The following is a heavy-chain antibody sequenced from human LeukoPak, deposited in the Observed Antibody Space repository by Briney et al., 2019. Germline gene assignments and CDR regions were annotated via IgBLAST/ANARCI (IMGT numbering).Heavy chain of an antibody. Sequence: PSGTLSLTCAVSGGSISSSNWWSWVRRPPGKGLEWIGEVYRSGSTNYNPSLKSRVTISLDKSKNQFSLKLSSVTAADTAVYYCARGVVVAATEDAFDIWGQGTMVTVSS. CDR3: ARGVVVAATEDAFDI. J-gene: IGHJ3*02. D-gene: IGHD2-15*01. CDR2: VYRSGST. V-gene: IGHV4-4*02. CDR1: GGSISSSNW.